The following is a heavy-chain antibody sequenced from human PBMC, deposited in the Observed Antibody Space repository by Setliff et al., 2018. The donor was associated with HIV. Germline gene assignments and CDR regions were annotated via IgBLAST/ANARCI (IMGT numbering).Heavy chain of an antibody. J-gene: IGHJ3*01. CDR3: ARRDGRSMNAFQI. D-gene: IGHD2-21*01. V-gene: IGHV5-51*01. CDR2: IYPDDSDI. CDR1: DYTFTTYW. Sequence: GESLKISCKALDYTFTTYWIAWVRQMPGEGLEWMGIIYPDDSDIRYNPSFQNQITISADKSIATAYLQLNNLKASDTATYYCARRDGRSMNAFQIWGPGTMVTLSS.